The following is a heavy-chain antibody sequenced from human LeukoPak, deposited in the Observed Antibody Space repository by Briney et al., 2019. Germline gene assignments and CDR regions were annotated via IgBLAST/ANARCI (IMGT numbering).Heavy chain of an antibody. D-gene: IGHD6-13*01. CDR2: ISGSGYNT. CDR3: AKSRGYSSSWYFDF. CDR1: GFTVSSNF. J-gene: IGHJ4*02. V-gene: IGHV3-23*01. Sequence: GGSLRLSCAASGFTVSSNFMSWVRQAPGKGLEWGSGISGSGYNTYNADSVKGRFTISRDNSKNTLYLQMNSLRAEDTAVFYCAKSRGYSSSWYFDFWGQGTLVTVSS.